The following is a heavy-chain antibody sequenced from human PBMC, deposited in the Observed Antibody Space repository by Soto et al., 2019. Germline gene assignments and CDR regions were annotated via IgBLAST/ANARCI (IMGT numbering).Heavy chain of an antibody. D-gene: IGHD6-13*01. J-gene: IGHJ4*02. CDR1: GGYISSYD. V-gene: IGHV4-59*08. CDR3: ARRYGSSFDY. Sequence: PSETLSLTCSVSGGYISSYDGSWIRQPPGKGLEWIGCIYYSGSTNYNPSLKSRVTISVDTSKNQFSLKLSSVTAADTAVYYCARRYGSSFDYWGQGTLVTVSS. CDR2: IYYSGST.